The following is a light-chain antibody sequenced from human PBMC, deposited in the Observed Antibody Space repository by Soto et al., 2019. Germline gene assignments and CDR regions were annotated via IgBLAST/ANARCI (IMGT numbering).Light chain of an antibody. V-gene: IGKV1-39*01. CDR1: QTISSW. Sequence: DIQMTQSPSTLSGSVGDRVTITCRASQTISSWLAWFQQKPGKAPNLLISAASTLQSGVPSRFSGSGSETDFTLTISSLQPEDFATYYCQQSYSTPYTFGQGTKVDIK. J-gene: IGKJ2*01. CDR3: QQSYSTPYT. CDR2: AAS.